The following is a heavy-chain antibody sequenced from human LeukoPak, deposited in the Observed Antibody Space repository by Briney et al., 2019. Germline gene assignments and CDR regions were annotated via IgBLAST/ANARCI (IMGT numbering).Heavy chain of an antibody. D-gene: IGHD6-13*01. J-gene: IGHJ4*02. CDR2: INHSGST. Sequence: SETLSLTCAVYGGSFSGYYWSWIRQPPGKGLEWIGEINHSGSTNYNPPLKSRVTISVDTSKNQFSLKLSSVTAADTAVYYCARGQQQLKLDYWGQGTLVTVSS. CDR1: GGSFSGYY. V-gene: IGHV4-34*01. CDR3: ARGQQQLKLDY.